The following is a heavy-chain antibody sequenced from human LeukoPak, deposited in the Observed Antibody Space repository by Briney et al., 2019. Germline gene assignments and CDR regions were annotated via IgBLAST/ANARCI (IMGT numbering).Heavy chain of an antibody. Sequence: PGGSLRLSCAASGFTFSSHWMSWVRQAPGKGLEWVSVIYTGGSKHYTDSVKGRFTISRDNSKNMVYLQMNSLRAEDTAVYFCTRGDSTPGIAPYWGQGTLVTVSS. D-gene: IGHD6-13*01. CDR2: IYTGGSK. J-gene: IGHJ4*02. CDR1: GFTFSSHW. CDR3: TRGDSTPGIAPY. V-gene: IGHV3-66*01.